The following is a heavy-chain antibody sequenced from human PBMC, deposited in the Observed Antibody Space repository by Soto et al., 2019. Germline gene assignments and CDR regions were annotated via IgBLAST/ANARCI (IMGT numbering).Heavy chain of an antibody. CDR1: GFTFSTYS. J-gene: IGHJ4*02. CDR2: IKRDGSST. D-gene: IGHD6-19*01. Sequence: GGSLRLSCAASGFTFSTYSMNWVRQAPGKGLVWVSRIKRDGSSTSYADSVKGRFTISRDNAKNTLYLQMNSLRAEDTAVYYCAVAVAGPTAIGYWGQGTLVTVSS. V-gene: IGHV3-74*01. CDR3: AVAVAGPTAIGY.